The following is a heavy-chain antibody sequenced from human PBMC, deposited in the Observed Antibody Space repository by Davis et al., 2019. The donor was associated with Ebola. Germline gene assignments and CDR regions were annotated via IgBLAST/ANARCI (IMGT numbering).Heavy chain of an antibody. D-gene: IGHD4-11*01. V-gene: IGHV3-30*02. J-gene: IGHJ4*02. CDR1: GFTFRLYG. CDR3: AKPLYRNYEGIYD. CDR2: MPYDDSDK. Sequence: GESLKISCAASGFTFRLYGMHWVRQAPGKGLEWLAFMPYDDSDKYYADSLKGRFTISRDISKNTWYLEMSSLRSEDTALYFCAKPLYRNYEGIYDWGQGTLVTVSS.